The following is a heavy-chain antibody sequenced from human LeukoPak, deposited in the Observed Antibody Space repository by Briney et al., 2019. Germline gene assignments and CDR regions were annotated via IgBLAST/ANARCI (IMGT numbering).Heavy chain of an antibody. CDR2: VKQDGTEK. Sequence: GGSLRLPCVASGFRFGRYWISWFRQAPGKGLEWVACVKQDGTEKNYVVSVWGRFTVSVDNGKNSLYLQMNSLRAEDTAKYYCATLDSTKSVLWGRGTAVIVSS. J-gene: IGHJ1*01. D-gene: IGHD2-2*01. CDR3: ATLDSTKSVL. V-gene: IGHV3-7*01. CDR1: GFRFGRYW.